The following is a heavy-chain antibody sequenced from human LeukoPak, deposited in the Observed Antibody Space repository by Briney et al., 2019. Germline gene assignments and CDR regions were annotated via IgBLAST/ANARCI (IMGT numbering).Heavy chain of an antibody. V-gene: IGHV3-30*04. CDR2: ISYDGSNK. D-gene: IGHD5-12*01. CDR3: ARSKGYGGYDYYYYYMDV. J-gene: IGHJ6*03. Sequence: GGSLRLSCAAAGFTFSSYAMHWVRQAPGKGLEWVAVISYDGSNKYYADSVKGRFTISRDNSKNTLYLQMNSLRAGDTAVYYCARSKGYGGYDYYYYYMDVWGKGTTVTVSS. CDR1: GFTFSSYA.